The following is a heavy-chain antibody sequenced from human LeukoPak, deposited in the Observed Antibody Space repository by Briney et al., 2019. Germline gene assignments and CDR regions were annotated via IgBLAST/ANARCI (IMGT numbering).Heavy chain of an antibody. D-gene: IGHD6-19*01. V-gene: IGHV3-48*01. Sequence: GGSLRLSCAASGFTFSSYSMNWVRQAPGKGLEWVSYISSSSSTIYYADSVKGRFTISRDNAKNSLYLQMNSLRAEDTAVYYCARDEIAVAGYGMDVWGQGTTVTVSS. CDR2: ISSSSSTI. CDR3: ARDEIAVAGYGMDV. J-gene: IGHJ6*02. CDR1: GFTFSSYS.